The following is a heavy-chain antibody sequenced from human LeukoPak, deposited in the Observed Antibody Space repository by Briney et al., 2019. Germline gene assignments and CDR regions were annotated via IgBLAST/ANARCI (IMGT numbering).Heavy chain of an antibody. D-gene: IGHD2-2*02. CDR2: IYHSGST. CDR3: VRYCSSTTCYTRAVDY. Sequence: SETLSLTCTVSGYSITSGYNWAWIRQPPGKVLEWIGSIYHSGSTYYNPSLKSRVTISVDTSKNQFSLKLSSVTAADTAVYYCVRYCSSTTCYTRAVDYWGQGTLVTVSS. CDR1: GYSITSGYN. J-gene: IGHJ4*02. V-gene: IGHV4-38-2*02.